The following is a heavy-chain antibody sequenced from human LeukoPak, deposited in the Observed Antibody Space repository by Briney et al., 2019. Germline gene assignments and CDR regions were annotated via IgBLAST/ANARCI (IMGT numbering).Heavy chain of an antibody. V-gene: IGHV1-69*05. D-gene: IGHD5-12*01. J-gene: IGHJ4*02. CDR3: ATSAGFRGVATITNSDY. Sequence: SVKVSCKASGGTFSSYAISWVRQAPGQGLEWMGGIIPIFGTANYAQKFQGRVTITTDESTSTAYMELSSLRSEDTAVYYCATSAGFRGVATITNSDYWGQGTLVTVSS. CDR2: IIPIFGTA. CDR1: GGTFSSYA.